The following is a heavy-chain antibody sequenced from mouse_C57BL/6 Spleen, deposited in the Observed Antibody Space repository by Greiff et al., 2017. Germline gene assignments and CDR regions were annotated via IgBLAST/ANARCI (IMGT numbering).Heavy chain of an antibody. Sequence: EVMLVESGGGLVKPGGSLKLSCAASGFTFSSYAMSWVRQTPEKRLEWVATISDGGSYTYYPDNVKGRFTISRENAKNNLYLQMSHLKSEDTAMYYGARDRYYGSTPYFDYWGQGTTLTVSS. CDR3: ARDRYYGSTPYFDY. CDR1: GFTFSSYA. D-gene: IGHD1-1*01. J-gene: IGHJ2*01. CDR2: ISDGGSYT. V-gene: IGHV5-4*01.